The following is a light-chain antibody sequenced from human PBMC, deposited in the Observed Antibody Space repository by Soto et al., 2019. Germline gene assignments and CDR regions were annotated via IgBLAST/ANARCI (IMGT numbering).Light chain of an antibody. V-gene: IGKV1-5*01. CDR3: QQYNSYSSFT. J-gene: IGKJ2*01. Sequence: DIQMTQSPSTLSASVGDRVTITCRASQSISSWLAWYQQKPGKAPKVLIYDASSLVSGVPSRFSGSGSGTEFTLTISSRQPDDFATVYCQQYNSYSSFTFGQGTKLEIK. CDR1: QSISSW. CDR2: DAS.